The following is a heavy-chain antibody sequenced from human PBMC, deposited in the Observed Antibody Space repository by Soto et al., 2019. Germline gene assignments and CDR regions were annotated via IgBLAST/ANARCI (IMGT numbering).Heavy chain of an antibody. V-gene: IGHV4-4*07. CDR2: VYASGNT. CDR3: ARASLLSGHDWFDS. J-gene: IGHJ5*01. D-gene: IGHD5-12*01. CDR1: SGSISGFY. Sequence: SETLSLTCTVSSGSISGFYWSWVRQPAGKGLEWIGRVYASGNTLYNPSLKSRIIMSVDTSNNQFSPELKSVTAADTAVYFCARASLLSGHDWFDSWGQGTLVTVS.